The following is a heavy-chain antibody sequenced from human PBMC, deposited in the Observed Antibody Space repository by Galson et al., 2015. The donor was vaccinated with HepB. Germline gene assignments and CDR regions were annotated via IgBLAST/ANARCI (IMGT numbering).Heavy chain of an antibody. D-gene: IGHD3-22*01. CDR1: GDSVSSYSAA. CDR3: ARDWMGYYDSSGYFDY. Sequence: CPIPGDSVSSYSAAWNWIRQSPSRGLEWLGRTYYRSKWYNDYAVSVKSRITINPDTSKNQFSLQLNSVTPEDTAVYYCARDWMGYYDSSGYFDYWGQGTLVTVSS. V-gene: IGHV6-1*01. J-gene: IGHJ4*02. CDR2: TYYRSKWYN.